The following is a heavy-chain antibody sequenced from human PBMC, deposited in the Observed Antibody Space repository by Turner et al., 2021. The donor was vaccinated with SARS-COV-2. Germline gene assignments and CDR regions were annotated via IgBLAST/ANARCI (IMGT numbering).Heavy chain of an antibody. CDR2: IHYGGRS. V-gene: IGHV4-61*08. Sequence: QVQLQESGPGLVKPSETLSLTCTVSGGSVSSGAYYWSWIRHPPGKGLEWIGYIHYGGRSNTNPSLRSRVTISAHTSKNQFSLNLSSVTAADTAVYYCASSLDYYDSSGPEGWFDPWGQGILVTVSS. D-gene: IGHD3-22*01. CDR1: GGSVSSGAYY. CDR3: ASSLDYYDSSGPEGWFDP. J-gene: IGHJ5*02.